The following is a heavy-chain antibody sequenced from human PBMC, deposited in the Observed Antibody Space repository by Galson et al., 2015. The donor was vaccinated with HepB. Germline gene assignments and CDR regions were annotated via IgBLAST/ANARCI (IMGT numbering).Heavy chain of an antibody. CDR3: ARSRFTPWRGHNYYYGMDV. CDR1: GYTFTGYY. J-gene: IGHJ6*02. Sequence: SVKVSCKASGYTFTGYYMHWVRQAPGQGLEWMGWINPNSGGTNYAQKFQGWVTMTRDTSISTAYMELSRLRSDDTAVYYCARSRFTPWRGHNYYYGMDVWGQGTTVTVSS. CDR2: INPNSGGT. V-gene: IGHV1-2*04. D-gene: IGHD3-3*01.